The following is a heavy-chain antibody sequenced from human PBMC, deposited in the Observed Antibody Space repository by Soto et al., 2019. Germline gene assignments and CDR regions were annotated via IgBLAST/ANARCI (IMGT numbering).Heavy chain of an antibody. CDR2: IYYSGST. D-gene: IGHD5-12*01. V-gene: IGHV4-59*08. J-gene: IGHJ6*03. CDR3: ARVRSGYDSGYYYYYMDV. Sequence: SETLSLTCTVSGGSISSYYWSWIRQPPGKGLEWIGYIYYSGSTNYNPSLKSRVTISVDTSKNQFSLKLSSVTAADTAVYYCARVRSGYDSGYYYYYMDVWGKWTTVTVSS. CDR1: GGSISSYY.